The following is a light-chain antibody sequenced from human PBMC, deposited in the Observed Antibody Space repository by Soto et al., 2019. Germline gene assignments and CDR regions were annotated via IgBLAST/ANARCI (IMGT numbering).Light chain of an antibody. CDR2: DAS. J-gene: IGKJ1*01. Sequence: EIVMTQSPATLSVSPGEIATLSFSASQSVNSHVALYQQKPGQAPRLLIYDASNRATGIPDRLSGSGSGTDFTLTISRLEPEDFAVYYCQQYGSSPETFGQGTKVDIK. CDR1: QSVNSH. V-gene: IGKV3-20*01. CDR3: QQYGSSPET.